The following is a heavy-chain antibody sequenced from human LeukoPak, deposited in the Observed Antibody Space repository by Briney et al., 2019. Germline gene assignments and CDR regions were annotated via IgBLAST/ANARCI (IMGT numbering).Heavy chain of an antibody. CDR2: IIPIFGTA. D-gene: IGHD3-22*01. CDR1: GGTFSSYA. J-gene: IGHJ4*02. Sequence: GASVKVSCKASGGTFSSYAISWVRQAPGQGLEWMGGIIPIFGTANYAQKFQGRVTITTDESTSTAYMELSSLRSEDTAVYYCARGRYYYDSVGETRLKVGPYFDYWGQGTLVTVSS. V-gene: IGHV1-69*05. CDR3: ARGRYYYDSVGETRLKVGPYFDY.